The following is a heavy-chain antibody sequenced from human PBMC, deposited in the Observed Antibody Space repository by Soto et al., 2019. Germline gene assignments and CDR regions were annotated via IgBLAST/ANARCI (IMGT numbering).Heavy chain of an antibody. CDR1: GYTLTGYY. V-gene: IGHV1-2*02. CDR2: INPNSGGT. J-gene: IGHJ5*02. D-gene: IGHD2-2*01. Sequence: VASVKVSCKASGYTLTGYYMHWVRQAPGQGLEWMGWINPNSGGTNYAQKFQGRVTLTRDTSISTAYMELSRLRSDDTAVYYCARIPIVVVPTASPMNWFDPWGQGTLVTVSS. CDR3: ARIPIVVVPTASPMNWFDP.